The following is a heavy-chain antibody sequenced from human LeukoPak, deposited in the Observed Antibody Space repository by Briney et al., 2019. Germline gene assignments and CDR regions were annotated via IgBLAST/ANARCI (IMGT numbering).Heavy chain of an antibody. J-gene: IGHJ4*02. CDR1: GFTFNNYA. V-gene: IGHV3-23*01. CDR2: ISGSGDST. Sequence: RGSLRLSCAASGFTFNNYAMTWVRQAPGKGLEWVSTISGSGDSTHYADSVKGRFTISRDNSKNMLYLQMNSLRVEDTAIYYCVKGCSYTSCYTSDYWGQGTLVTVSS. CDR3: VKGCSYTSCYTSDY. D-gene: IGHD2-2*02.